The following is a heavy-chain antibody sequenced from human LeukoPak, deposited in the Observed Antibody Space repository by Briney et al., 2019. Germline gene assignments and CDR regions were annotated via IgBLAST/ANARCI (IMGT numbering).Heavy chain of an antibody. Sequence: SETLSLTCAVSGGSISSSNWWSWVRQPPGKGLEWIGEIYHSGGTNYNPSLKSRVTISVDKSKNQFSLKLSSVTAADTAVYYCASRRYCSSTSCYYYYGMDVWGQGTTVTVSS. CDR1: GGSISSSNW. J-gene: IGHJ6*02. V-gene: IGHV4-4*02. D-gene: IGHD2-2*01. CDR3: ASRRYCSSTSCYYYYGMDV. CDR2: IYHSGGT.